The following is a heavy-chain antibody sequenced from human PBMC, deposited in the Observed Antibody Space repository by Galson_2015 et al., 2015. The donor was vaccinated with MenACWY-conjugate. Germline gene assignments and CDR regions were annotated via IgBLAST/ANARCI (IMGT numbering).Heavy chain of an antibody. CDR2: IRNNFNMKET. D-gene: IGHD5-24*01. CDR1: GFTFSGSA. V-gene: IGHV3-73*01. CDR3: TRRMARTPSDAFDL. J-gene: IGHJ3*01. Sequence: SLRLSCAASGFTFSGSAIHWVRQASGKGLEWVGRIRNNFNMKETAYSESVKGRFTISRDDSKNTAYLQMSSLKTEDTAVYYCTRRMARTPSDAFDLWGQGTMFTVSP.